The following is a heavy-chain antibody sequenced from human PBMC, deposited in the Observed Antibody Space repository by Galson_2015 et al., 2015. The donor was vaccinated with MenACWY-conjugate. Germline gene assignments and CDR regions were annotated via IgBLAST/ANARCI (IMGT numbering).Heavy chain of an antibody. CDR1: GFTFRSYG. CDR3: ARGIGQQPAATPDVLDI. V-gene: IGHV3-33*01. J-gene: IGHJ3*02. Sequence: SLRLSCAASGFTFRSYGMHWVRQAPGKGLGWVAVIWYDGSKKYYGDSVKDRFTISRDNSENTLSLQMNNLRAEDTAVYYCARGIGQQPAATPDVLDIWGQGTMVAVSP. D-gene: IGHD2-2*01. CDR2: IWYDGSKK.